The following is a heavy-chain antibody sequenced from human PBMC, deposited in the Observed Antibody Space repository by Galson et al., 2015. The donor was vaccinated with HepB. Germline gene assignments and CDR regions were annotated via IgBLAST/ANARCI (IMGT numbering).Heavy chain of an antibody. V-gene: IGHV2-5*02. CDR1: GFSLSSSGVG. CDR3: AFWARYDSVTGYYAAY. J-gene: IGHJ4*02. CDR2: IYWDNEK. Sequence: PALVTTTQALTLTCTFSGFSLSSSGVGVGWLRQPPGKALELLALIYWDNEKRYSSSLKTRLIVTKDTSKTHVVLTMTNVYTVDTATYYCAFWARYDSVTGYYAAYWGQGIWVTVSS. D-gene: IGHD3-9*01.